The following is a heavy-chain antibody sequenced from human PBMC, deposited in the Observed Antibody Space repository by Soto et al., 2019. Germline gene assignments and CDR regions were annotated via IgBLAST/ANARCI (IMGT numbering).Heavy chain of an antibody. CDR1: GFTFSSHA. J-gene: IGHJ4*02. Sequence: QVQLVESGGGVVHPGTSLRLSCAASGFTFSSHAMHWVRQAPGKGLEWVALISYDGGNKDYTDSVKGRFTISRDDSKNTLYLHMNSLRSEDTAVYYCARACHYYGSGSYSDFDYWGQGTLVTVSS. V-gene: IGHV3-30-3*01. CDR2: ISYDGGNK. D-gene: IGHD3-10*01. CDR3: ARACHYYGSGSYSDFDY.